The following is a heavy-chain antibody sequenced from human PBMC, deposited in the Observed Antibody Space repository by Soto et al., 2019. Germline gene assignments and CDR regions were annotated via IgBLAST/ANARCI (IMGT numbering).Heavy chain of an antibody. CDR1: GFIFRIYG. J-gene: IGHJ4*02. Sequence: LRLSCADSGFIFRIYGMSWVRQAPGKGLEWVPSITGGSNDKKYADSVQGRFTISRDDAKNSLYLQMTRLRAEDTADYYWARDKAVRGVIPSALDYWGLGTLVTVSS. D-gene: IGHD3-10*01. CDR2: ITGGSNDK. V-gene: IGHV3-21*01. CDR3: ARDKAVRGVIPSALDY.